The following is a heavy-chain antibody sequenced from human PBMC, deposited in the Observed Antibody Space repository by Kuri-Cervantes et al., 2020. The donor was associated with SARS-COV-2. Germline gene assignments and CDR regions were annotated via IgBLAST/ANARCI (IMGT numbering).Heavy chain of an antibody. CDR3: ARDLYSGELWMEIYYYYYGMDV. J-gene: IGHJ6*02. D-gene: IGHD6-19*01. CDR1: GGTFSSYA. CDR2: IIPIFGTA. Sequence: SVKVSCKASGGTFSSYAISWVRQAPGQGLEWMGGIIPIFGTANYAQKLQGRVTMTTDTSTSTAYMELRSLRSDDTAVYYCARDLYSGELWMEIYYYYYGMDVWGQGTTVTVSS. V-gene: IGHV1-69*05.